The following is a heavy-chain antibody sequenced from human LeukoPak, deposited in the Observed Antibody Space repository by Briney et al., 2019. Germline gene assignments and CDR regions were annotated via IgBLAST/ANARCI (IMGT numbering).Heavy chain of an antibody. J-gene: IGHJ5*02. V-gene: IGHV1-69*13. D-gene: IGHD3-10*01. CDR3: AIGEDTMVRVVNWFDP. CDR2: IIPIFGTA. Sequence: SVKVSCKASGGTFSSYAISWVRQAPGQGLEWMGGIIPIFGTANYAQKFQGRVTITADESTSTAYMELSSLRSEDTAVYYCAIGEDTMVRVVNWFDPWGQGTLVTVSS. CDR1: GGTFSSYA.